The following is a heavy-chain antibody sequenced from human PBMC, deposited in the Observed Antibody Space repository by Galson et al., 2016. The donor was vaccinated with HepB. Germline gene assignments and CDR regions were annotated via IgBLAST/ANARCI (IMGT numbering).Heavy chain of an antibody. CDR3: AREKGDIVGARRHYYYYGMDV. CDR2: INPNSGVT. V-gene: IGHV1-2*04. J-gene: IGHJ6*02. CDR1: GGTLHLFA. Sequence: QSGAEVKKPGESLKISCKASGGTLHLFALSWVRQAPGQGLEWLGWINPNSGVTNVARKFQGWVTMTRDTSISTAYMELSRLASDDTAMYFCAREKGDIVGARRHYYYYGMDVWGQGTTVTVSS. D-gene: IGHD1-26*01.